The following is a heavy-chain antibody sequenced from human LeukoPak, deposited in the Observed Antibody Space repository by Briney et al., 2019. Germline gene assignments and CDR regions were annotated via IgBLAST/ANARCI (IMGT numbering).Heavy chain of an antibody. CDR2: MNPNSGNT. CDR1: GYTSTSYD. D-gene: IGHD6-13*01. Sequence: APVKVSCKASGYTSTSYDINWVRQATGQGLEWMGWMNPNSGNTGYAQKFQGRVTITRNTSISTAYMELSSLRSEDTAVYYCARGPRAAAAGTIYWGQGTLVTVSS. CDR3: ARGPRAAAAGTIY. J-gene: IGHJ4*02. V-gene: IGHV1-8*03.